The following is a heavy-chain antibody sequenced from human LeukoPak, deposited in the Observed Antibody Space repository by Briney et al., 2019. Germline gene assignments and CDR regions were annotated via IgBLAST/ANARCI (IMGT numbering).Heavy chain of an antibody. J-gene: IGHJ6*02. V-gene: IGHV3-43*02. Sequence: GGSLRLSCAASGFTFDDYAMHWVRQAPGKGLEWVSLISGDGGSTYYADSVKGRFTISRDNSKNSLYLQMNSLGTEDTALYYCAKDIAAAGADYYYYYGMDVWGQGTTVTVSS. CDR1: GFTFDDYA. CDR3: AKDIAAAGADYYYYYGMDV. D-gene: IGHD6-13*01. CDR2: ISGDGGST.